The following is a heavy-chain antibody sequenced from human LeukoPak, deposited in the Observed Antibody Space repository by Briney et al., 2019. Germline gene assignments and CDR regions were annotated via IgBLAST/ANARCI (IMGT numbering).Heavy chain of an antibody. CDR2: ISGSGGST. CDR1: GFTFSSYA. J-gene: IGHJ6*04. CDR3: ARVIPHHNYYYYYYGMDV. Sequence: GGSLRLSCAASGFTFSSYAMSWVRQAPGKGLEWVSAISGSGGSTYYADSVKGRFTISRDNSKNTLYLQMNSLRAEDTAVYYCARVIPHHNYYYYYYGMDVWDKGTTVTVSS. D-gene: IGHD3-22*01. V-gene: IGHV3-23*01.